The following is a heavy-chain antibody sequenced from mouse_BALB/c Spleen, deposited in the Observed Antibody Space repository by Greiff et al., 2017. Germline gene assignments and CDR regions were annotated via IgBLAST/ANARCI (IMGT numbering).Heavy chain of an antibody. CDR1: GFTFSSYA. V-gene: IGHV5-9-4*01. CDR2: ISSGGSYT. CDR3: ARDKSPYYAMDY. Sequence: EVNLVESGGGLVKPGGSLKLSCAASGFTFSSYAMSWVRQSPEKRLEWVAEISSGGSYTYYPDTVTGRFTISRDNAKNTLYLEMSSLRSEDTAMYYCARDKSPYYAMDYWGQGTSVTVSS. J-gene: IGHJ4*01.